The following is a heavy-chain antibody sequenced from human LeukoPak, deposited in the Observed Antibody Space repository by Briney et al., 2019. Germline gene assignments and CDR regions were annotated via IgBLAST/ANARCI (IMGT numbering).Heavy chain of an antibody. D-gene: IGHD6-13*01. V-gene: IGHV1-69*04. J-gene: IGHJ5*02. CDR2: IIPILGIA. CDR1: GGTFSSYA. Sequence: SVKVSCKASGGTFSSYAISWVRQAPGRGLEWMGRIIPILGIANYAQKFQGRVTITADKSTSTAYMELSSLRSEDTAVYYCARGIAAAGTWFWFDPWGQGTLVTVSS. CDR3: ARGIAAAGTWFWFDP.